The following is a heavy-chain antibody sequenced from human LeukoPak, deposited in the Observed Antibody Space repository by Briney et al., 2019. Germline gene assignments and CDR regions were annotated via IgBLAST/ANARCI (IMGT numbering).Heavy chain of an antibody. D-gene: IGHD1-26*01. V-gene: IGHV3-43D*03. CDR2: ISWDGGST. CDR3: ARGGLVGATYFDY. Sequence: PGGSLRLSCAASGFTFDDYAIHWVRQAPGKGLEWVSLISWDGGSTYYADSVKGRFTISRDNSKNTLYLQMNSLRAEDTAVYYCARGGLVGATYFDYWGQGTLVTVSS. J-gene: IGHJ4*02. CDR1: GFTFDDYA.